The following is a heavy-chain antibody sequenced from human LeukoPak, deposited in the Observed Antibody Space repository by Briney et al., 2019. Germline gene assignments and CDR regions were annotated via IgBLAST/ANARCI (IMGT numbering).Heavy chain of an antibody. CDR3: ARSDYAGGLFDY. V-gene: IGHV1-2*02. J-gene: IGHJ4*02. CDR2: INPNSGGT. Sequence: ASVKVSCKASGYTFTGSYMHWVRQAPGQGLEWMGWINPNSGGTNYAQKFQGRVTMTRDTSISTAYMELSRLRSDDTAVYYCARSDYAGGLFDYWGQGTLVTVSS. D-gene: IGHD4-17*01. CDR1: GYTFTGSY.